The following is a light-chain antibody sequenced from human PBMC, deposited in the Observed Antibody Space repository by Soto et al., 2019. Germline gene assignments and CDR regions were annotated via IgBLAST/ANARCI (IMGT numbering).Light chain of an antibody. CDR2: GAS. CDR1: QSISRSY. V-gene: IGKV3-20*01. J-gene: IGKJ1*01. CDR3: QQYGSSPRT. Sequence: EIVLTQSPGTLSLSPGERATLSCSASQSISRSYLAWYQQKPGQAPRLLIYGASSRATGIPDRFSGSGSGTDFTLTISRLEPEDFAVYYCQQYGSSPRTFGQGTKVDIK.